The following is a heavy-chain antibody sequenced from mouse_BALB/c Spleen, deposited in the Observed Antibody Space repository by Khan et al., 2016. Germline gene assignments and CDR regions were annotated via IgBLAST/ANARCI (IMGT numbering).Heavy chain of an antibody. CDR3: SRLPPWYFDV. CDR2: ISYSGIV. J-gene: IGHJ1*01. CDR1: DSSITSDSA. V-gene: IGHV3-2*02. Sequence: EVKLLESGPGLVRPSQSLSLTCTVSDSSITSDSAWNWIRQFPGNKLEWMDYISYSGIVSYNPSLKSRISITRDTFKNQFFLQLNSVTTEDTATYYCSRLPPWYFDVWGAGTTVTVSS.